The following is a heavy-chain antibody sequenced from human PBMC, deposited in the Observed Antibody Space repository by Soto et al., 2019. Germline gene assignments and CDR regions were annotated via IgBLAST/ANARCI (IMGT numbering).Heavy chain of an antibody. CDR2: IYSGGST. CDR3: ARDAHSYGIGYDY. V-gene: IGHV3-53*02. CDR1: GFTVSSNY. J-gene: IGHJ4*02. D-gene: IGHD5-18*01. Sequence: EVQLVETGGGLIQPGGSLRLSCAASGFTVSSNYMSWVRQAPGKGLEWVSVIYSGGSTYYADSVKGRFTISRDNFKNTLYLQMNSLRAEDTAVYYCARDAHSYGIGYDYWGQGTLVTVSS.